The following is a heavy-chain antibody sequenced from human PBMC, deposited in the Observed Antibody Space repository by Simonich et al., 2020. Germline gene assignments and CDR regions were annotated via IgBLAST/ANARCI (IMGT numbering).Heavy chain of an antibody. D-gene: IGHD2-2*01. V-gene: IGHV1-2*02. CDR3: ARDPVVPAAIRNAFDI. J-gene: IGHJ3*02. CDR1: GYTFTGYY. CDR2: INPKMGGT. Sequence: QVQLVQSGAEVKKPGASVKVSCKASGYTFTGYYMHWVRQAPGQGLEWRGRINPKMGGTNYAQKCQGRVTMTRDTAISTAYMELSRLRSDDTAVYYCARDPVVPAAIRNAFDIWGQGTMVTVSS.